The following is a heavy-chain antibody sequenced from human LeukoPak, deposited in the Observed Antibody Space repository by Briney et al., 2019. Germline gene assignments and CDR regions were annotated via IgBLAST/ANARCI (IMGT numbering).Heavy chain of an antibody. Sequence: LVASVKVSCKASGYTFTDYFIHWVRQAPGQGLEWMGWINPNSGGTYYAQNFHGRITMTRDTSISTAYMELSSLTPDDTAVYSCARAGYCGSNCYYYFDYWGQGTLVTVSS. CDR3: ARAGYCGSNCYYYFDY. V-gene: IGHV1-2*02. CDR2: INPNSGGT. J-gene: IGHJ4*02. CDR1: GYTFTDYF. D-gene: IGHD2-21*01.